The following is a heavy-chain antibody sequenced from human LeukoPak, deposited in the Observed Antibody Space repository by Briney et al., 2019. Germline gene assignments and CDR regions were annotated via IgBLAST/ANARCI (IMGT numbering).Heavy chain of an antibody. V-gene: IGHV4-39*01. J-gene: IGHJ4*02. CDR3: ARHDDIVVVPAATVAFDY. CDR1: GRSISSSSYY. CDR2: IYYSGST. Sequence: SETLSLTCTVSGRSISSSSYYWGWIRQPPGKGLEWIGSIYYSGSTYYNPSLKSRVTISVDTSKNQFSLKLSSVTAADTAVYYCARHDDIVVVPAATVAFDYWGQGTLVTVSS. D-gene: IGHD2-2*01.